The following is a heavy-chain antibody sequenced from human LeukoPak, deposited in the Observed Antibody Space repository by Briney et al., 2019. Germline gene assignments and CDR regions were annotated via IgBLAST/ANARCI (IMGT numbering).Heavy chain of an antibody. Sequence: SETLSLTCAVYGGSFSGYYWSWIRQPPGKGLEWIGEINHSGSTNYNPSLKSRVTISVDTSKNQFSLKLSSVTAADTAVYYCARHSDRGPDCWGQGTLVTVSS. V-gene: IGHV4-34*01. CDR1: GGSFSGYY. CDR2: INHSGST. J-gene: IGHJ4*02. CDR3: ARHSDRGPDC.